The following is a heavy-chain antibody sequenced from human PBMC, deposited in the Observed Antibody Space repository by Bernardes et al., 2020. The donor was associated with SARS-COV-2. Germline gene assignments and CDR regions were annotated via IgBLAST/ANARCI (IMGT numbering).Heavy chain of an antibody. CDR1: GFTFSSYG. J-gene: IGHJ4*02. Sequence: GGSLRLSCAASGFTFSSYGMHWVRQAPGKGLEWVAIIWYDGSNKYYADSVKGRFTISRDNSKNTLYLQMNTLRAEDTAVYYCARIYSTSSFDFDYWGQGTLVTVSS. V-gene: IGHV3-33*01. CDR3: ARIYSTSSFDFDY. D-gene: IGHD6-6*01. CDR2: IWYDGSNK.